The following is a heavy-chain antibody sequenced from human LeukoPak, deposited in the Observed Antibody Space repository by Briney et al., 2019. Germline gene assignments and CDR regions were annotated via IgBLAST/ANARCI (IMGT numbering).Heavy chain of an antibody. D-gene: IGHD3-3*01. V-gene: IGHV3-30*18. CDR3: AKEFSHYDFWSGFFDP. CDR1: GFTFSSYG. J-gene: IGHJ5*02. CDR2: ISYDGSNK. Sequence: GRSLRLSCAASGFTFSSYGMHWVRQAPGKGLEWVAVISYDGSNKYYADSVKGRFTVSRDNSKNTLYLQMNSLRAEDTAVYYCAKEFSHYDFWSGFFDPWGQGTLVTVSS.